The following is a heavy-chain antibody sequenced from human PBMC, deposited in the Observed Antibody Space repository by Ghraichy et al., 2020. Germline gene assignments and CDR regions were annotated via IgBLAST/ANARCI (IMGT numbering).Heavy chain of an antibody. D-gene: IGHD3-3*01. CDR1: GGSVSSGSYY. CDR2: IYYSGST. J-gene: IGHJ5*02. V-gene: IGHV4-61*01. Sequence: SETLSLTCTVSGGSVSSGSYYWSWIRQPPGKGLEWIGYIYYSGSTNYNPSLKSRVTISVDTSKNQFSLKLSSVTAADTAVYYCATFRETTIFGVVNWFDPWGQGTLVTVSS. CDR3: ATFRETTIFGVVNWFDP.